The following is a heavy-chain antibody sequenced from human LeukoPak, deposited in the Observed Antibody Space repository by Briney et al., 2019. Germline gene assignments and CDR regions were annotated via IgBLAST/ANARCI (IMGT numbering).Heavy chain of an antibody. Sequence: GGSLRLSCAASEFAFDDYAMHWVRQAPGKGLEWVSGISWNSGTIAYADSVKGRFTISRDNAKNSLYLQMNSLRADDTALYYCASQPSFGHLLSGFHFDYWGQGTLVTVSS. J-gene: IGHJ4*02. CDR2: ISWNSGTI. D-gene: IGHD3-16*01. CDR3: ASQPSFGHLLSGFHFDY. CDR1: EFAFDDYA. V-gene: IGHV3-9*01.